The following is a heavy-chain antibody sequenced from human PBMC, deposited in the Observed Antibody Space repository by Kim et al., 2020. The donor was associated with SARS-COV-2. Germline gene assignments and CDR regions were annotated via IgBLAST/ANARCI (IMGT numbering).Heavy chain of an antibody. CDR2: IGTAADS. CDR3: ARGTYFDGTNYYPQGFDY. D-gene: IGHD2-2*01. CDR1: GFTFSSYD. J-gene: IGHJ4*01. Sequence: GGSLRLSCAASGFTFSSYDMHWVRQLPGQGLEWVAAIGTAADSFFPDSVKGRFTISRDNAKSSLYLQMNSLRAGDTAVYYCARGTYFDGTNYYPQGFDYWGQGTLAT. V-gene: IGHV3-13*01.